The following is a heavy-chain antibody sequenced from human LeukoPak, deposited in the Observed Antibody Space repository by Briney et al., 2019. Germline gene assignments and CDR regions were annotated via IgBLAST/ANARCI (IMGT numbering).Heavy chain of an antibody. CDR1: GITFTSYW. Sequence: GESLKISCKGSGITFTSYWIGWVRQMPGKGLEWMGIIYAGDSDTRYSPSFQGQVTISADKSISTAYLQWSSLKASDTAMYYCARRPRYCSGGSCYIDYWGQGTLVTVSS. CDR3: ARRPRYCSGGSCYIDY. J-gene: IGHJ4*02. CDR2: IYAGDSDT. D-gene: IGHD2-15*01. V-gene: IGHV5-51*01.